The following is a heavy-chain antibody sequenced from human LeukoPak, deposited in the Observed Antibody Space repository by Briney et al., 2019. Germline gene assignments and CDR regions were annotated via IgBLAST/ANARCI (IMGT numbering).Heavy chain of an antibody. CDR2: ISYGGSNK. Sequence: PGRSLRLSCAASGFSFSSYAIHWVRQAPGKGLEWVADISYGGSNKYYADSVKGRFTISRDNSKNTLYLQMNSLRAEDTAVYYCARPLDYYDSSGYYWGDAFDIWGQGTMVTVSS. J-gene: IGHJ3*02. CDR3: ARPLDYYDSSGYYWGDAFDI. V-gene: IGHV3-30-3*01. D-gene: IGHD3-22*01. CDR1: GFSFSSYA.